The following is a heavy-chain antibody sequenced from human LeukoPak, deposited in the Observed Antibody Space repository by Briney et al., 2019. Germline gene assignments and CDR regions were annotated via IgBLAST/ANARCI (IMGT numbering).Heavy chain of an antibody. CDR2: ISSSSSYI. CDR1: GFTFSGYS. Sequence: GGSLRLSCAASGFTFSGYSMNWVRQAPGKGLEWVSSISSSSSYIDYADSVKGRFTISRDNAKNSLYLQMNSLRVEDTAVYYCVRSWGVSAAYFDYWGQGTLVPVSS. D-gene: IGHD2-2*01. J-gene: IGHJ4*02. CDR3: VRSWGVSAAYFDY. V-gene: IGHV3-21*01.